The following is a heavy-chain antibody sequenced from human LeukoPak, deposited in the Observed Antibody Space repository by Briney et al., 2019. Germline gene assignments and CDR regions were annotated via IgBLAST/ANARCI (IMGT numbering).Heavy chain of an antibody. Sequence: VASVKVSCKASGGTFSSYAISWVRQAPGQGLEWMGRIIPILGIANYAQKFQGRVTITADKSTSTAYMELSSLRSEDTAVYYCARKVDIVADDAFDIWGQGTMVTVSS. CDR1: GGTFSSYA. CDR2: IIPILGIA. J-gene: IGHJ3*02. CDR3: ARKVDIVADDAFDI. D-gene: IGHD5-12*01. V-gene: IGHV1-69*04.